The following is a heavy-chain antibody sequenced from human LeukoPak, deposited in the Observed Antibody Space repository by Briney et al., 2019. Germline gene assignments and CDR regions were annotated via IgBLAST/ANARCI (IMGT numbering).Heavy chain of an antibody. D-gene: IGHD3-10*01. V-gene: IGHV4-59*01. CDR2: IYYSGST. Sequence: TSETLSLTCTVSGGSISSYYWSWIRQPPGKGLEWIGYIYYSGSTNYNPSLKSRVTISVDTSKNQFSLKLSSVTAADTAVYYCARVRAPPRGFGDFYGMDVWGQGTTVTVSS. CDR3: ARVRAPPRGFGDFYGMDV. J-gene: IGHJ6*02. CDR1: GGSISSYY.